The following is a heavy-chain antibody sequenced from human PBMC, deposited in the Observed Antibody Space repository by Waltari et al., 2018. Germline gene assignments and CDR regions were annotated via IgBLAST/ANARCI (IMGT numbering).Heavy chain of an antibody. CDR1: GFTFSSYS. D-gene: IGHD5-18*01. Sequence: EVQLVESGGGLVKPGGSLRLSCAASGFTFSSYSMNWVRQAPGKGLEWVSSISSSSSYMYYADSVKGRFTISRDNAKNSLYLQMNSLRAEDTAVYYCARAYSYGSIDYWGQGTLVTVSS. V-gene: IGHV3-21*01. J-gene: IGHJ4*02. CDR2: ISSSSSYM. CDR3: ARAYSYGSIDY.